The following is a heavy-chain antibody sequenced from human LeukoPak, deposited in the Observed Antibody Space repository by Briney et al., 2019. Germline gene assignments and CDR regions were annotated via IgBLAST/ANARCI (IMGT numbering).Heavy chain of an antibody. V-gene: IGHV3-20*01. D-gene: IGHD2-2*01. CDR2: INWNGGST. Sequence: PGGSLRLSCAASGFTFDDYGMSWVRQAPEKGLERVSAINWNGGSTGYADSVKGRFTISRDNAKNSLYLQMNSLTAEDTALYHCARVHQLLSSGGWFDPWGQGTLVTVSS. CDR1: GFTFDDYG. J-gene: IGHJ5*02. CDR3: ARVHQLLSSGGWFDP.